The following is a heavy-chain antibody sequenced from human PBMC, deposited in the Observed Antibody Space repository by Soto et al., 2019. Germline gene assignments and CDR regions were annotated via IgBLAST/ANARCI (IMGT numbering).Heavy chain of an antibody. CDR2: ISYDGSNK. V-gene: IGHV3-30*18. CDR1: GFTFSSYG. Sequence: GGSLRLSCADSGFTFSSYGMHWVRQAPGKGLEWVAVISYDGSNKYYADSVKGRFTISRDNSKNTLYLQMNSLRAEDTAVYYCAKDGIPRGYYDSNTPTYYFDYWGQGTLVTVSS. J-gene: IGHJ4*02. D-gene: IGHD3-22*01. CDR3: AKDGIPRGYYDSNTPTYYFDY.